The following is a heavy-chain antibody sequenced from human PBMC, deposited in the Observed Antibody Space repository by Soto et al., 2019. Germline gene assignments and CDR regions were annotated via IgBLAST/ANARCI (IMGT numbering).Heavy chain of an antibody. CDR2: ISAYNGNT. V-gene: IGHV1-18*01. CDR3: ARDSMALSRGDYWFDP. D-gene: IGHD3-16*01. Sequence: ASVKVSCKXSGYTFTSYGISWVRQAPGQGLEWMGWISAYNGNTNYAQKLQGRVTMTTDTSTSTAYMELRSLRSDDTAVYYCARDSMALSRGDYWFDPWGQGTLVTVSS. J-gene: IGHJ5*02. CDR1: GYTFTSYG.